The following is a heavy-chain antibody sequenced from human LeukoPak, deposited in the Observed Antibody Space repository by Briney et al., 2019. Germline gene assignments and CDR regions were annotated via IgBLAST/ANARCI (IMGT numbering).Heavy chain of an antibody. CDR2: IRYDGSNK. CDR1: GFTFSSYG. V-gene: IGHV3-30*02. CDR3: AKSSIFSSGYFLYFDY. J-gene: IGHJ4*02. Sequence: GSLRLSCAASGFTFSSYGMHWVRQAPGKGLEWVAFIRYDGSNKYYADSVKGRFTISRDNSKNTLYLQMNSLRAEDTAVYYCAKSSIFSSGYFLYFDYWGQGTLVTVSS. D-gene: IGHD3-22*01.